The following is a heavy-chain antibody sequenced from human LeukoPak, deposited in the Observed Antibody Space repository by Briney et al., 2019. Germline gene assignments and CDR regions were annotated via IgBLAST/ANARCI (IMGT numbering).Heavy chain of an antibody. Sequence: ASVKVSCKASGYTFTSYDINWVRQATGQGLEWMGWMNPNSGNTGYAQKFQGRVTITRNTSISTAYMELSSLRSGDTAVYYCARGPTGAAASYYYYYYMDVWGKGTTVTISS. J-gene: IGHJ6*03. V-gene: IGHV1-8*03. CDR2: MNPNSGNT. CDR3: ARGPTGAAASYYYYYYMDV. D-gene: IGHD6-13*01. CDR1: GYTFTSYD.